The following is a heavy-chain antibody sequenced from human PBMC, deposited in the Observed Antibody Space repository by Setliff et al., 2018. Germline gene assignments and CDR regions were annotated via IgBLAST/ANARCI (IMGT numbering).Heavy chain of an antibody. CDR1: SGSFSGYY. CDR3: ARAAARAEYSDTSAYLPFDF. V-gene: IGHV4-34*01. Sequence: SETLSLTCAVYSGSFSGYYWSWIRQPPGKGLEWIGEINHSGSTNYNPSLKSRVTISVDTSKNQFSLKLSSVTAADTAVYFCARAAARAEYSDTSAYLPFDFWGLGTLVTVSS. D-gene: IGHD3-16*01. J-gene: IGHJ4*02. CDR2: INHSGST.